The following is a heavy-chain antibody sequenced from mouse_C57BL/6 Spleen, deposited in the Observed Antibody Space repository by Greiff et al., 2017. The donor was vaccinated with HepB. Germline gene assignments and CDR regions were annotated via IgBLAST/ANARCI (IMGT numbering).Heavy chain of an antibody. J-gene: IGHJ2*01. Sequence: QVQLQQPGAELVRPGTSVKLSCKASGYTFTSYWMHWVKQRPGQGLEWIGVIDPSDSYTNYNQKFKGKATLTVYTSSSTAYMQLSSLTSEDSAVYYCARRLLTVIDYWGQGTTLTVSS. V-gene: IGHV1-59*01. CDR3: ARRLLTVIDY. CDR1: GYTFTSYW. CDR2: IDPSDSYT. D-gene: IGHD1-1*01.